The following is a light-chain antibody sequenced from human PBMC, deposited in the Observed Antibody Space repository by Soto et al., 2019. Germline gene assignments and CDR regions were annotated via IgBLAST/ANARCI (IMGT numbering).Light chain of an antibody. J-gene: IGKJ1*01. CDR2: DAS. V-gene: IGKV3-15*01. CDR3: QQYNNWPPT. Sequence: EILMTQSPATLSVSPGEKATLSCRASQSVSSNLAWYQQKPGQAPRLLIYDASTRATGIPARFSGSGSGTEFTLTISSLQYEDFAVYYCQQYNNWPPTFGQGTKVDIK. CDR1: QSVSSN.